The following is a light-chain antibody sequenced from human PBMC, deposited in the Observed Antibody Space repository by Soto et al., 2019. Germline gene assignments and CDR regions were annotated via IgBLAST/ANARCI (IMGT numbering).Light chain of an antibody. J-gene: IGLJ1*01. Sequence: QSALTQPRSVSGSPGQSVTISCAGTSRDVGGDNYVSWYQQHPGKAPKLMIYDVNKRPSGVPDRFSGSKSGNTASLTISGLQAEDEADFYCCSYAGSYTYVFGTGTKLTVL. CDR3: CSYAGSYTYV. V-gene: IGLV2-11*01. CDR2: DVN. CDR1: SRDVGGDNY.